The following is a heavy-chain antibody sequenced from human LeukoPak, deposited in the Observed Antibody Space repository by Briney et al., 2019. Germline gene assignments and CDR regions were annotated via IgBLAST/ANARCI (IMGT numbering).Heavy chain of an antibody. CDR2: IHPNSGGT. V-gene: IGHV1-2*02. CDR1: GYTFTGYY. D-gene: IGHD3-22*01. Sequence: GASVKVSCTASGYTFTGYYMHWVRQAPGQGLEWMGWIHPNSGGTKYAQRFQGRVTVTRDTSISTVYMELSRLRSDDTAAYYCARWGKYYYDSSGYYYWGQGTLVSVSS. CDR3: ARWGKYYYDSSGYYY. J-gene: IGHJ4*02.